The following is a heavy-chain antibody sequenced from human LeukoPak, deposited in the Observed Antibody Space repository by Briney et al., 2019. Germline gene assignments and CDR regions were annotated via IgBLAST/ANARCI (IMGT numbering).Heavy chain of an antibody. V-gene: IGHV3-7*01. CDR2: IKQDGSEK. J-gene: IGHJ4*02. D-gene: IGHD3-16*01. CDR1: GFTVKDNF. CDR3: ATSLAGGDY. Sequence: GGSLRLSCAASGFTVKDNFMSWVRQVPGKGLEWVANIKQDGSEKYYADSVKGRFTISRDNAKNSLYLQMNSLRAEDTAVYYCATSLAGGDYWGQGTLVTVSS.